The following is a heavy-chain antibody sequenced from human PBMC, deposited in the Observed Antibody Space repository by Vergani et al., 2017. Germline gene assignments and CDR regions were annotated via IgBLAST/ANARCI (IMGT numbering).Heavy chain of an antibody. CDR1: GGTFSSYA. J-gene: IGHJ3*02. D-gene: IGHD1-26*01. Sequence: QVQLVQSGAEVKKPGSSVKVSCKASGGTFSSYAISWVRQAPGQGLEWMGRIIPIFGTANYAQKFQGRVTITADKSTSTAYMELSSLRSEDTAVSYCARDRLMMGEPDAWDIWGQGTMVTVSS. V-gene: IGHV1-69*14. CDR2: IIPIFGTA. CDR3: ARDRLMMGEPDAWDI.